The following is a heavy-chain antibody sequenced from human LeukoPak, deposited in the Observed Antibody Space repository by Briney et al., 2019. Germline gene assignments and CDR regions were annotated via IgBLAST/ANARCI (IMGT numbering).Heavy chain of an antibody. D-gene: IGHD1-26*01. CDR1: GYIYTNYG. J-gene: IGHJ4*02. Sequence: ASVKVSCKASGYIYTNYGISWVRQAPGQGLEWMGIINPSGGSTSYAQKFQGRVTMTRDTSTSTVYMELSSLRSEDTAVYYCARDGRSSGSLNYWGQGTLVTVSS. CDR2: INPSGGST. CDR3: ARDGRSSGSLNY. V-gene: IGHV1-46*01.